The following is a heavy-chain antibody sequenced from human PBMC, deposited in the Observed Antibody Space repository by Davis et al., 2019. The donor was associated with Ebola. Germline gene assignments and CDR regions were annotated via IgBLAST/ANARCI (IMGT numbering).Heavy chain of an antibody. J-gene: IGHJ4*02. Sequence: PGGSLRLSCAASGFTFSDYYMGWIRQAPGKGLEWVSYISSSSTYTNYADSVKGRFAISRDNSKNTLFLQMSSLRSEDTAIYYCAKGELVITRGYFDYWGQGILVTVSS. CDR2: ISSSSTYT. V-gene: IGHV3-11*06. D-gene: IGHD3-9*01. CDR3: AKGELVITRGYFDY. CDR1: GFTFSDYY.